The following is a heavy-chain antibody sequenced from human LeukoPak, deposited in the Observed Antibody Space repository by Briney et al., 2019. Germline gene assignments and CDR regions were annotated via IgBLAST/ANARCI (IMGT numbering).Heavy chain of an antibody. CDR3: AKGSAGGRPYYFDY. CDR1: GFNFNNYW. V-gene: IGHV3-23*05. CDR2: IDSSGSYT. Sequence: PGGSLRLSCAASGFNFNNYWMSWLRQAPGKGLEWVSAIDSSGSYTWYDDSVKGRFTISRDNSKNTLYLQMNSLRAEDTAVYYCAKGSAGGRPYYFDYWGQGTLVPVSS. D-gene: IGHD6-13*01. J-gene: IGHJ4*02.